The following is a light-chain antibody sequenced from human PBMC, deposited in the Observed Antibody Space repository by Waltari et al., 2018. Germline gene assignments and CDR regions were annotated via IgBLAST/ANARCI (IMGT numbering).Light chain of an antibody. CDR3: CSYAGSRALXV. CDR2: EGT. Sequence: QSGLTQPASVSGXPGQSITISCTGTSSDVXSCNLVSWYQQHTGKAPKLRIYEGTKRPAGVSHSVSGSKPGNTASLTFSGRQAEXEADYYCCSYAGSRALXVFGTGTNVTVL. V-gene: IGLV2-23*01. CDR1: SSDVXSCNL. J-gene: IGLJ1*01.